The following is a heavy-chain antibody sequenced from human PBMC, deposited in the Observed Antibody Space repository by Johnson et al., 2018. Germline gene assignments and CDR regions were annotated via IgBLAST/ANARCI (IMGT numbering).Heavy chain of an antibody. Sequence: QVQLVESGGGLVKPGGSLRLSCAASGFSFSDYYMSWIRQAPGKGLEWVSYISSSGSTIYYADSVRGRFTISRDNAKHSLFLQMNSLRAEDTAVYYCAGDDCSSTTCYEDAFDIWGQGTMVTVSS. J-gene: IGHJ3*02. V-gene: IGHV3-11*04. CDR3: AGDDCSSTTCYEDAFDI. CDR1: GFSFSDYY. D-gene: IGHD2-2*01. CDR2: ISSSGSTI.